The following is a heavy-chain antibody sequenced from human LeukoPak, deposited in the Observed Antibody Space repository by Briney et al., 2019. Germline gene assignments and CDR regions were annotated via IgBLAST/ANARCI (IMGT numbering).Heavy chain of an antibody. Sequence: SETLSLTCTVSGDSISSYYWTWIRQPPGKGLEWIGNIYYSGSTNYNPSLKSRVTISVDTSKNQFSLKLSSVTAADTAVYYCAREGLYGDYVWSLDYWGQGTLVTVSS. CDR3: AREGLYGDYVWSLDY. D-gene: IGHD4-17*01. V-gene: IGHV4-59*13. J-gene: IGHJ4*02. CDR1: GDSISSYY. CDR2: IYYSGST.